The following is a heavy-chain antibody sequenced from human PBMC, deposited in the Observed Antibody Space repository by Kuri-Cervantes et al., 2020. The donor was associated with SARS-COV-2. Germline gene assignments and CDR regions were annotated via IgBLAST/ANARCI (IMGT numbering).Heavy chain of an antibody. J-gene: IGHJ4*02. Sequence: SETLSLTCAVYGGSFSGYYWSWIRQPPGKGLEWIGSIYYSGSTYYNPSLKSRVTISVDTSKNQFSLKLSSVTAADTAVYYCARLDFWSGYWVDYWGQGTLVTVSS. CDR1: GGSFSGYY. CDR2: IYYSGST. D-gene: IGHD3-3*01. CDR3: ARLDFWSGYWVDY. V-gene: IGHV4-34*01.